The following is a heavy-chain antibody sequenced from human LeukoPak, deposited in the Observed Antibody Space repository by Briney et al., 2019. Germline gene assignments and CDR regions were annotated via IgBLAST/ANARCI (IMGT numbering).Heavy chain of an antibody. V-gene: IGHV3-23*01. CDR3: ARDRGYSGYGSFLGY. Sequence: GGSLRLSCAASGFTFSSYGMSWVRQAPGKGLEWVSAISGSGGSTYYADSVKGRFTISRDNSKNTLYLQMNSLRAEDTAVYYCARDRGYSGYGSFLGYWGQGTLVTVSS. CDR2: ISGSGGST. CDR1: GFTFSSYG. J-gene: IGHJ4*02. D-gene: IGHD5-12*01.